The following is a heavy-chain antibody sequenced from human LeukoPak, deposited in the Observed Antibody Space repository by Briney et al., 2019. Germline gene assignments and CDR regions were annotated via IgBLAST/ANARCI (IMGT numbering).Heavy chain of an antibody. J-gene: IGHJ5*02. Sequence: PGRSLRLSCAASGFTFSSYAMHWVRQAPGKGLEWVAVISYDGSNKYYADSVKGRFTISRDNSKNTLYLQMNSLRAEDTAVYYCAKDLGYYGSGRDNWFDPWGQGTLVTVSS. CDR2: ISYDGSNK. CDR3: AKDLGYYGSGRDNWFDP. CDR1: GFTFSSYA. D-gene: IGHD3-10*01. V-gene: IGHV3-30*04.